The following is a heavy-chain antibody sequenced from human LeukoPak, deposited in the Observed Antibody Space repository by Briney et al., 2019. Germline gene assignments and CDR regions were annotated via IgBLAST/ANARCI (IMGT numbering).Heavy chain of an antibody. CDR1: GFTFSSYA. Sequence: GGSLRLSCAASGFTFSSYAMSWVRQAPGKGLEWVSAISGSGGSTYYADSVKGRFTISRDNSKNTLYLQMNSLRAEDTAVYYCAKDLTWNTVTHDAFDIWGQGTMVTVSS. J-gene: IGHJ3*02. CDR3: AKDLTWNTVTHDAFDI. V-gene: IGHV3-23*01. D-gene: IGHD4-11*01. CDR2: ISGSGGST.